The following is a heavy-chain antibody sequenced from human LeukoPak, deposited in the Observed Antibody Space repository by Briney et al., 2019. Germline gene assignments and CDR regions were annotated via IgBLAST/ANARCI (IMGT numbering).Heavy chain of an antibody. CDR3: AGDKETTGNGRPNWFDP. V-gene: IGHV4-38-2*01. Sequence: PSETLSLTRAVSGYSISSGYYWGWIPQPPGKGLQWIGSIFQRGYSYYNPSLKRRVTISVDTSRNQFSLKLSSVTAADTAVYYCAGDKETTGNGRPNWFDPWGQGTLVTVSS. CDR1: GYSISSGYY. D-gene: IGHD1-1*01. J-gene: IGHJ5*02. CDR2: IFQRGYS.